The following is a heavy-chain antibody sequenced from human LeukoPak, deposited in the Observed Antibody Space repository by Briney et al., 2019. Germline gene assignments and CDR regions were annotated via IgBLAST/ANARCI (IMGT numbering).Heavy chain of an antibody. CDR2: IKEDGSQK. Sequence: PGGSLRLSCAGAGFTFSSIWMSWVRQAPGKGLEWVANIKEDGSQKHYVDSVKGRFTISRDNAKNSLYLQMNYVRAEDTAIYYCARAGNAFDIWGQGTMVTVSS. D-gene: IGHD6-13*01. CDR1: GFTFSSIW. V-gene: IGHV3-7*02. CDR3: ARAGNAFDI. J-gene: IGHJ3*02.